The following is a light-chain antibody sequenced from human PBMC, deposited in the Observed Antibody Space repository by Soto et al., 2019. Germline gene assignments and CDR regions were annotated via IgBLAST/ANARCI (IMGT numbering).Light chain of an antibody. Sequence: DIVLTQSPLSLPVTPGEPASISCRSSQSLLYSTGYNYLDWYLQKPGQSPQLLIYLGSNRASGVPDRFSGSGSGTDFTLKISTVQAEDVGVYYCMQALQTPSFGGGTTVEIK. CDR1: QSLLYSTGYNY. V-gene: IGKV2-28*01. J-gene: IGKJ4*01. CDR3: MQALQTPS. CDR2: LGS.